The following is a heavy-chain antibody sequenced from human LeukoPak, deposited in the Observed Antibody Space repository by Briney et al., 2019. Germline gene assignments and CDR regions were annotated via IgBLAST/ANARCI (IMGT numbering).Heavy chain of an antibody. CDR1: GFTFSDYY. CDR2: ISSSDTTI. V-gene: IGHV3-11*01. D-gene: IGHD2-2*01. CDR3: ARGLPATLLDY. J-gene: IGHJ4*02. Sequence: PGGSLRLSCVASGFTFSDYYMSWIRQAPGKGLEWDSYISSSDTTIYYADSVKGRFTISRDNAKNSLYLQMNSLRVEDTAVYYCARGLPATLLDYWGQGTLVTVSS.